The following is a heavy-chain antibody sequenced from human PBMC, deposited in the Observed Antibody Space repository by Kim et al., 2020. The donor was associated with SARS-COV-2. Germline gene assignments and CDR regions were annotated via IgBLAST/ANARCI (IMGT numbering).Heavy chain of an antibody. Sequence: GGSLRLSCAASGFTFSSYAMSWVRQAPGKGLEWVSAISGSGGSTYYADSVKGRFTISRDNSKNTLYLQMNSLRAEDTAVYYCAKTHGYSGYDYRTPPYYFDYWGQGTLVTVSS. CDR1: GFTFSSYA. D-gene: IGHD5-12*01. CDR3: AKTHGYSGYDYRTPPYYFDY. V-gene: IGHV3-23*01. CDR2: ISGSGGST. J-gene: IGHJ4*02.